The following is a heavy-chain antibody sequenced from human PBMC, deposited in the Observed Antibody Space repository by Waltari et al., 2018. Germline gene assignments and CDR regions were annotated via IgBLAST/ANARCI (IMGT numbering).Heavy chain of an antibody. V-gene: IGHV3-15*06. CDR1: GFTCSNAW. CDR2: IRSNTDGGTN. D-gene: IGHD3-10*02. CDR3: SASPPDVVDFYYYKDV. J-gene: IGHJ6*03. Sequence: EVQLVESGGGLEKRVGFLRLCCSARGFTCSNAWMIWGRQAPGTGQEWVCRIRSNTDGGTNSNAAPVKGRFTISSADSKDLSFLLITSLKTEDTGVYYSSASPPDVVDFYYYKDVWGKGTTVTISS.